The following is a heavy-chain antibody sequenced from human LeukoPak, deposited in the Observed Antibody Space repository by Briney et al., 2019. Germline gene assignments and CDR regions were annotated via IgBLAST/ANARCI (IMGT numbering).Heavy chain of an antibody. V-gene: IGHV3-30*18. Sequence: PGGSLRLSCAASGFTVSSNYMSWVRQAPGKGLEWVAVISYDGSNKYYADSVKGRFTISRDNSKNTLYLQMNSLRAEDTAVYYCAKGGGGSYLRFDYWGQGTLVTVSS. CDR1: GFTVSSNY. CDR3: AKGGGGSYLRFDY. J-gene: IGHJ4*02. CDR2: ISYDGSNK. D-gene: IGHD1-26*01.